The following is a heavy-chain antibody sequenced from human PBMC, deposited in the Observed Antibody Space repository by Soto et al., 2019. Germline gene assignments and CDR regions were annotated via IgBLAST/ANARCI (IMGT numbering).Heavy chain of an antibody. Sequence: GASVKVSCKASGYTFTGYYMHWVRQAPGQGLEWMGWINPNSGGTNYAQKYQGRVTMTRDTSISTAYMELSRLRSDDTAVNYCASAYDYGSGGGWFGPWGQGTLVTAPQ. CDR2: INPNSGGT. CDR3: ASAYDYGSGGGWFGP. CDR1: GYTFTGYY. D-gene: IGHD3-10*01. V-gene: IGHV1-2*02. J-gene: IGHJ5*02.